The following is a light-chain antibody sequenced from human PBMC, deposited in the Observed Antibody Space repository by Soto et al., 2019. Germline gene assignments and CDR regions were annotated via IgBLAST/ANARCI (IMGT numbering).Light chain of an antibody. CDR1: QSVSSSY. CDR2: GAS. V-gene: IGKV3-15*01. CDR3: QQYNNWPVT. Sequence: EIVLTQSPGTLSLSPGERATLSCRASQSVSSSYLAWYQQKPGQAPRLLIYGASTRATGIAARCSGSGSGTEFTLTSSRLQSEDFAVYYCQQYNNWPVTFGQGTRLEI. J-gene: IGKJ5*01.